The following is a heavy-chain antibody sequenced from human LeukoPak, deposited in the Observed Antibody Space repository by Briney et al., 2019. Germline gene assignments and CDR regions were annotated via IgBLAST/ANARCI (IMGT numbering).Heavy chain of an antibody. V-gene: IGHV3-21*01. CDR3: AREGYDILTGYYSTGHDY. CDR2: ISSSSSYI. J-gene: IGHJ4*02. D-gene: IGHD3-9*01. CDR1: GFTFSSYS. Sequence: PGGSLRLSCAASGFTFSSYSMNWVRQAPGKGLEWVSSISSSSSYIYYADSVKGRFTISRDNAKNSLYLQMNSLRAEDTAVYYCAREGYDILTGYYSTGHDYWGQGTLVTVSS.